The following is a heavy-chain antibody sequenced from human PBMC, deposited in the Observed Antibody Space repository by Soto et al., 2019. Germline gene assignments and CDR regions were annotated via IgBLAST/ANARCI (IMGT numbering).Heavy chain of an antibody. J-gene: IGHJ4*02. CDR3: ARSSGSSH. CDR1: GLTFSSYS. V-gene: IGHV3-48*01. Sequence: GGSLRLSCAASGLTFSSYSMNWVRQAPGKGLEWVSYISSSSSTIYYADSVKGRFTISRDNAKNSLYLQMNSLRAEDTAVYYCARSSGSSHWGQGTLVTVSS. CDR2: ISSSSSTI. D-gene: IGHD3-10*01.